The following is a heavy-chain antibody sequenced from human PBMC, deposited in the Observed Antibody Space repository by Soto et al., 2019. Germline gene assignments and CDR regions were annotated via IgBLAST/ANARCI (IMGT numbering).Heavy chain of an antibody. V-gene: IGHV3-7*03. J-gene: IGHJ6*02. CDR2: IKQDGSDK. CDR3: ARAPGEEYSYGMDV. CDR1: GFTFSSYW. Sequence: EVQLVESGGGVVQPGGSLRLSCAASGFTFSSYWMSWVRQAPGKGLEWVANIKQDGSDKYYVDSVKGRFTISRDNAKNSLYLQMNSLRAEDTAVYYCARAPGEEYSYGMDVWGQGTTVTVSS.